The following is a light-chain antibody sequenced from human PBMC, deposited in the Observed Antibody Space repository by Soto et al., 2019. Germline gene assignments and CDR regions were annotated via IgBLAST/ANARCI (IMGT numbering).Light chain of an antibody. V-gene: IGKV3-20*01. J-gene: IGKJ1*01. CDR3: QQYGSSPQT. Sequence: ETVMTQSPATLSVSPGERATLSCRASQSISSNLAWFQQKPGQAPRLLIYGASSRATGIPDRFSGSGSGTDFTLTISRLEPEDFAVYYCQQYGSSPQTFGQGTKVDIK. CDR2: GAS. CDR1: QSISSN.